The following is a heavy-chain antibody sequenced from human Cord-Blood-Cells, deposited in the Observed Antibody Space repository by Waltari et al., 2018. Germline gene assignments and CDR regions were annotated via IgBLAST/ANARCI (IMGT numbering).Heavy chain of an antibody. J-gene: IGHJ5*02. CDR3: ATDTTVTTNWFDP. D-gene: IGHD4-17*01. Sequence: EVQLVESGGGLVQPGGSLRLSCAASGFTFSSYEMNWVRQAPGKGLEWVSYISSSGSTIYYADSVKGRFTISRDNAKNSLYLQMNSLRAEDTAVYYCATDTTVTTNWFDPWGHGTLVTVSS. V-gene: IGHV3-48*03. CDR1: GFTFSSYE. CDR2: ISSSGSTI.